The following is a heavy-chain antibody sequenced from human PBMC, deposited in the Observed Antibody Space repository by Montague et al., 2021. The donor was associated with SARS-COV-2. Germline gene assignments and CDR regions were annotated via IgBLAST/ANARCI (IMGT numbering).Heavy chain of an antibody. CDR3: ARETMTADSFDI. CDR2: FYSVGST. CDR1: GASVGSSY. J-gene: IGHJ3*02. Sequence: SETLSLTCTVSGASVGSSYWGWIRQSPGKGLEWIGYFYSVGSTDYNPSLKSRATISRDTSKSQFSLKVRSVTAADTAVYYCARETMTADSFDIWGQGTMVTVSS. V-gene: IGHV4-59*02. D-gene: IGHD1-14*01.